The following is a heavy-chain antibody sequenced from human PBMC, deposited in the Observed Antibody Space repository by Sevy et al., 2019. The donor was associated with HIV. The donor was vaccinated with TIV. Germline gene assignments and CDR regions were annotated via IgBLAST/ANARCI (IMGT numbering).Heavy chain of an antibody. CDR1: GFTFSSYA. J-gene: IGHJ4*02. CDR3: AKDRYSSSWGEKYYFDY. V-gene: IGHV3-23*01. CDR2: ISGSGGST. D-gene: IGHD6-13*01. Sequence: GEALKISCAASGFTFSSYAMSWVRQAPGKGLEWVSAISGSGGSTYYADSVKGRFTISRDNSKNTLYLQMNSLRAEDTAVYYCAKDRYSSSWGEKYYFDYWGQGTLVTVSS.